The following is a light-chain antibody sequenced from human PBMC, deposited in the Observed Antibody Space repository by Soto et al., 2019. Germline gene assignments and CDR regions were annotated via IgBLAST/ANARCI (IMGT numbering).Light chain of an antibody. V-gene: IGKV3-20*01. CDR1: RSFASSY. Sequence: EIVLTQSPGTLSLSPGERATLSCRASRSFASSYLAWYQRKPGQSPRLLIYAASNRATGIPARFTCSGSATDFTLTISRVEPEDCAVYYCQHYGPSTPYTFGQGTKVEIK. CDR3: QHYGPSTPYT. CDR2: AAS. J-gene: IGKJ2*01.